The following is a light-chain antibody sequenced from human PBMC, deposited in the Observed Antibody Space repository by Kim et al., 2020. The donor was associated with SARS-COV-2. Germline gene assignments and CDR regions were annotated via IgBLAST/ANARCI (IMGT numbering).Light chain of an antibody. Sequence: SPGERGTPACRARHTVSSNLAWYQQNPGQTPRLLIYGASTRAAGIPARFSGSGSGTEFTLTISSLQSEDFAVYYWQQYKDWPLLTFGGGTKVDIK. CDR2: GAS. CDR1: HTVSSN. CDR3: QQYKDWPLLT. V-gene: IGKV3-15*01. J-gene: IGKJ4*01.